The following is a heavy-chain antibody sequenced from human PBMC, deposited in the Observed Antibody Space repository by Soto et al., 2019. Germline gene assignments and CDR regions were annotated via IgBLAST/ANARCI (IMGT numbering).Heavy chain of an antibody. D-gene: IGHD3-22*01. J-gene: IGHJ4*02. CDR2: MWSEGGNK. V-gene: IGHV3-33*01. Sequence: QVQLVESGGVVVQPGRSLRLSCAASGFTFSSYGMHWVRQAPGKGLEWVAVMWSEGGNKNYAYSVKGRFTISRDNSKNTLYLQMNSLRAEDTAVYYCARDPPDDSSGYYSLDYWGQGTLVTVSS. CDR1: GFTFSSYG. CDR3: ARDPPDDSSGYYSLDY.